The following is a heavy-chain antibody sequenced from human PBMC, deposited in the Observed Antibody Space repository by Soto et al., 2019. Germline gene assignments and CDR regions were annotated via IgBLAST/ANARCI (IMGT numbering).Heavy chain of an antibody. CDR1: GYTLTELS. D-gene: IGHD3-10*01. Sequence: GASVKVSCKVSGYTLTELSMHWVRQAPGKGLEWIGGFDPEDGETIYAQKFQGRVTMTEDTSTDTAYMELSSLRSEDTAVYYCATFRGAYYYYGMDVWGQGTTVTVSS. V-gene: IGHV1-24*01. J-gene: IGHJ6*02. CDR3: ATFRGAYYYYGMDV. CDR2: FDPEDGET.